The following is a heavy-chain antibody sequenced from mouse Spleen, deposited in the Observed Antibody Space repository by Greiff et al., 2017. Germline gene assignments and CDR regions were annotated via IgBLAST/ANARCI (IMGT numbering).Heavy chain of an antibody. CDR1: GYTFTDYN. CDR3: ARSGYYYGSSYWYFDV. CDR2: INPNNGGT. V-gene: IGHV1-22*01. Sequence: DVQLQESGPELVKPGASVKMSCKASGYTFTDYNMHWVKQSHGKSLEWIGYINPNNGGTSYNQKFKGKATLTVNKSSSTAYMELRSLTSEDSAVYYCARSGYYYGSSYWYFDVWGAGTTVTVSS. D-gene: IGHD1-1*01. J-gene: IGHJ1*01.